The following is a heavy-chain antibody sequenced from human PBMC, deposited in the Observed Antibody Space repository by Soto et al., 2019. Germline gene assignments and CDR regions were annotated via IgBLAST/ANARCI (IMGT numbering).Heavy chain of an antibody. D-gene: IGHD2-2*01. CDR2: INHSGST. CDR3: ARRGYCSSTSCLHKTYYYYYYGMDV. Sequence: PSETLSLTCGVYGGSFSGYYWSWIRQPPGKGLEWIGEINHSGSTNYNPSLKGRVTISVDTSKNQFSLKLSSVTAADTAVYYCARRGYCSSTSCLHKTYYYYYYGMDVWGRGTTVTVSS. CDR1: GGSFSGYY. V-gene: IGHV4-34*01. J-gene: IGHJ6*02.